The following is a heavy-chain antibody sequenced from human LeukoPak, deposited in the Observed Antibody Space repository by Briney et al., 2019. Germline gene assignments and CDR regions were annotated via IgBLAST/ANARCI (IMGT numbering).Heavy chain of an antibody. J-gene: IGHJ4*02. Sequence: GGSLRLSCAASGFTFSNYAMRWVRQAPGKGLEWVSGISGSGDSTYYADSVKGRFTISRDNSKNTLYLHMNSLRAEDTAVYYCARRSGIAVAGAFDYWGQGTLVTVSS. V-gene: IGHV3-23*01. CDR2: ISGSGDST. CDR1: GFTFSNYA. D-gene: IGHD6-19*01. CDR3: ARRSGIAVAGAFDY.